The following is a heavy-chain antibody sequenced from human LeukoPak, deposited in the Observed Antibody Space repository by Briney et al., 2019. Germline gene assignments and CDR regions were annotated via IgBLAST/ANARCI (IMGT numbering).Heavy chain of an antibody. V-gene: IGHV3-21*01. J-gene: IGHJ4*02. CDR1: GFTFSSYS. CDR2: ISSSSSYI. D-gene: IGHD2-2*01. CDR3: ARSHCSSTSCPIWRVFVY. Sequence: PGGSLRLSCAASGFTFSSYSMNWVRQAPGKGLEWVSSISSSSSYIYYEDSVKGRFTISRDNAKNSLYLQMNSLRAEDTAVYYCARSHCSSTSCPIWRVFVYWGEGTLVTVSS.